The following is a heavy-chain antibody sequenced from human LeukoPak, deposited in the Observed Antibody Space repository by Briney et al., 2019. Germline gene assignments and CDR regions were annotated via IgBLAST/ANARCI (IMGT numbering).Heavy chain of an antibody. J-gene: IGHJ6*02. CDR3: ARDLDSSGWYVDGLDV. CDR2: ISTSNGNT. Sequence: ASVKVSCKASGYRFSTYGINWVRQAPGQGPEWMAWISTSNGNTNYAQTFYGRATVTADTSTSTAYMELRSLRSDDTAVYYCARDLDSSGWYVDGLDVWGQGTTVTVSS. V-gene: IGHV1-18*01. D-gene: IGHD6-19*01. CDR1: GYRFSTYG.